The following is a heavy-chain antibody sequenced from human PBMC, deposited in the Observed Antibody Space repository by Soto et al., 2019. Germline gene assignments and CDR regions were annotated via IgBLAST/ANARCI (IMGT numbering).Heavy chain of an antibody. CDR2: ISSSGSTI. V-gene: IGHV3-48*03. J-gene: IGHJ4*02. CDR1: GFTFSSYE. CDR3: SRASTSRSGDY. Sequence: DVQLVESGGGLVQPGGSLRLSCEASGFTFSSYEMNWVRQAPGKGLEWVSYISSSGSTIYYADSVKGRFTISRDNAKNSLYLQMNSLRAEDTAVYYCSRASTSRSGDYWGQGTLVTVSS. D-gene: IGHD3-16*01.